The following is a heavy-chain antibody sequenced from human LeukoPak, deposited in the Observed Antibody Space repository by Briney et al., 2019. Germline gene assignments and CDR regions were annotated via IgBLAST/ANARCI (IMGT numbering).Heavy chain of an antibody. CDR3: AKDRPPGIAAAGTGYFQH. CDR2: VSGSGNTI. V-gene: IGHV3-23*01. Sequence: GGSLSLSCAASGFSFTTYALSWVSQAPGKGLEWISVVSGSGNTIYYADSAKGQFTISRDNSKNTLYLQMNTLRPEDTAVYYCAKDRPPGIAAAGTGYFQHWGQGAQVTVSS. J-gene: IGHJ1*01. D-gene: IGHD6-13*01. CDR1: GFSFTTYA.